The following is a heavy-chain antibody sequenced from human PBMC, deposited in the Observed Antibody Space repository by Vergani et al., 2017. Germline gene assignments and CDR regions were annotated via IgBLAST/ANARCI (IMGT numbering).Heavy chain of an antibody. J-gene: IGHJ6*02. CDR2: IRFDGSNK. D-gene: IGHD3-10*01. CDR3: AKDRLTNMFRGAYGMDV. Sequence: VQLVESGGGVVQPGGSLRLSCAASGLTFSTFGMHWVRQAPGKGLEWVAFIRFDGSNKYYGDSVNGRFIISRDNSKNTVDLRMNSLRTDDTAIYYCAKDRLTNMFRGAYGMDVWGQXP. V-gene: IGHV3-30*02. CDR1: GLTFSTFG.